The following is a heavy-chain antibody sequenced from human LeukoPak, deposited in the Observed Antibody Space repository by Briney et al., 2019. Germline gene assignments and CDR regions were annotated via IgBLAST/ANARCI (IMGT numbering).Heavy chain of an antibody. J-gene: IGHJ4*02. CDR1: GGTFSSYP. Sequence: GASVKVSCKASGGTFSSYPISWVRQAPGQGLEWMGWIIPVLGIANYAQKFQGRVTITADKSASTAHMELSSLRSEDTAVYYCAREPYGSYGLLSFDYWGQGTLVTVSS. D-gene: IGHD5-18*01. V-gene: IGHV1-69*10. CDR3: AREPYGSYGLLSFDY. CDR2: IIPVLGIA.